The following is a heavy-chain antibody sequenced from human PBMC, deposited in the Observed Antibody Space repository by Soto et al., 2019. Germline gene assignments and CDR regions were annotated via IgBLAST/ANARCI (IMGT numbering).Heavy chain of an antibody. D-gene: IGHD1-1*01. CDR3: ARLQLERRRSSYGMDV. Sequence: QVQLVQSGAEVKKPGASVKVSCKASGYTFTGYYMHWVRQAPGQGLEWMGWINPNSGGTNYAQKFQGWVTMTRDTSISTAYMELSRLRSDDTAVYYCARLQLERRRSSYGMDVWGQGTTVTVSS. V-gene: IGHV1-2*04. J-gene: IGHJ6*02. CDR2: INPNSGGT. CDR1: GYTFTGYY.